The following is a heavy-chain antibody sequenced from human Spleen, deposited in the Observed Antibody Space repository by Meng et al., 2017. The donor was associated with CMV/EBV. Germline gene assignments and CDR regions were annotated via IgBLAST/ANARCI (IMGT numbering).Heavy chain of an antibody. D-gene: IGHD3-3*01. J-gene: IGHJ4*02. CDR2: INPNNGGT. CDR1: GYTFTGYY. Sequence: ASGYTFTGYYMHWVRQAPGQGLEWMGWINPNNGGTNYAQKFQGRVTMTRDTSISTAYMELSRLRSDDTAVYYCARESTIFGVVISDYWGQGTLVTVSS. V-gene: IGHV1-2*02. CDR3: ARESTIFGVVISDY.